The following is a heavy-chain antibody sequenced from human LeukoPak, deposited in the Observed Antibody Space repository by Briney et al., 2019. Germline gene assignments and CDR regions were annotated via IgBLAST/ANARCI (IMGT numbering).Heavy chain of an antibody. CDR2: IIHSVST. CDR3: ARRYPRPRVYFDY. Sequence: SETLSLTCTVYGGSFNTYYWSWIRQPPGKGLEWIGEIIHSVSTTYNPSLKSRVTISVDTSKNQFSLNLSSVTAADTGVYYCARRYPRPRVYFDYWGQGTLVTVSS. J-gene: IGHJ4*02. V-gene: IGHV4-34*12. CDR1: GGSFNTYY. D-gene: IGHD1-26*01.